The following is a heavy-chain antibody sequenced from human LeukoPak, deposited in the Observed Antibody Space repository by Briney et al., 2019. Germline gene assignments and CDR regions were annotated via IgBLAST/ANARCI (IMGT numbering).Heavy chain of an antibody. D-gene: IGHD2-2*01. J-gene: IGHJ6*02. V-gene: IGHV1-69*13. CDR2: IIPIFGTA. CDR1: GGTFSSYA. CDR3: ARDPTYCSSTSCHVIYYYYGMDV. Sequence: ASVKVSCKASGGTFSSYAISWVRQAPGQGPEWMGGIIPIFGTANYAQKFQGRVTITADESTSTAYMELSSLRSEDTAVYYCARDPTYCSSTSCHVIYYYYGMDVWGQGTTVTVSS.